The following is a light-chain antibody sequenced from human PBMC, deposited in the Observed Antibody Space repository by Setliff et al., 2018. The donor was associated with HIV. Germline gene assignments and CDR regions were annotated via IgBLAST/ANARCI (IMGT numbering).Light chain of an antibody. CDR1: SSDVGGYNY. Sequence: QSVLAQPPSASGSPGQSVTISRTGTSSDVGGYNYVSWYQQHPGKAPKVMIYEVNKRPSGVPDRFSGSKSGNTASLTVSGLQADDEADYYCSSYAGGNNMVFGGGTKVTVL. CDR3: SSYAGGNNMV. J-gene: IGLJ3*02. V-gene: IGLV2-8*01. CDR2: EVN.